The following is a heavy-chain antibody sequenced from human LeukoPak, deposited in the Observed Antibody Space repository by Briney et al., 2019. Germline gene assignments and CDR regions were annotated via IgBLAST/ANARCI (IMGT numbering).Heavy chain of an antibody. CDR1: RFAFSAYW. Sequence: PGGSLRLSCAASRFAFSAYWMHWVRQAPGKGLEWVSRINEDATTITYADSVKGRFIISRDNSKKSLYLQMNNLRAEDTAVYYCVRDLILVWTPGDDFDFWGQGTLVIVSS. V-gene: IGHV3-74*01. D-gene: IGHD3-16*01. J-gene: IGHJ4*02. CDR2: INEDATTI. CDR3: VRDLILVWTPGDDFDF.